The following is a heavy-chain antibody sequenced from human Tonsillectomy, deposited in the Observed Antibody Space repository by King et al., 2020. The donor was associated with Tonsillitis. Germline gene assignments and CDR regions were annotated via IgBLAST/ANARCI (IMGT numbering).Heavy chain of an antibody. J-gene: IGHJ5*02. D-gene: IGHD2-15*01. CDR3: ARVSGSTDLSWLDP. CDR1: GYTFTSAW. CDR2: IYPGDSDT. V-gene: IGHV5-51*01. Sequence: QLVQSGAEVKKPGDSLKISCEGPGYTFTSAWIAWVRQMPGKGLEWMGIIYPGDSDTRYSPSFQGQVTMSADKSVNTVYLQWRSLKASDTATYYCARVSGSTDLSWLDPWGQGTLVTVSS.